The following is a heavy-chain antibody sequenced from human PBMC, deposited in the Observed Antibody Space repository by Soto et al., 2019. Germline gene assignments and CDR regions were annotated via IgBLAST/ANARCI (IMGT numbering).Heavy chain of an antibody. CDR1: GGTFSSYA. D-gene: IGHD4-4*01. Sequence: QVQLVQSGAEVKKPGSSVKVSCKASGGTFSSYAISWVRQAPGQGLEWMGGIIPIFGTADYAQKFQGRVTITADESTSTGYMELSSLRSEDTAVYYGSSPTVGYYNGMDVWGQGPTVTVSS. J-gene: IGHJ6*02. CDR3: SSPTVGYYNGMDV. CDR2: IIPIFGTA. V-gene: IGHV1-69*12.